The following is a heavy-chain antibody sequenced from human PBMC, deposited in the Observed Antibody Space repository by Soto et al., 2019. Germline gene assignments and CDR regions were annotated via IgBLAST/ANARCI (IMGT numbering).Heavy chain of an antibody. Sequence: QLQLQESGSGLVKPSQTLSLTCAVSGGSISSGGYSWSWIRQPPGKGLEWIGYIYHSGSTYYNPSLKSRVTISVDRSKNQFSLKLSSGTAADTAVYYCARVETTVTKLGYYYYGMDVWGQGTTVTVSS. CDR1: GGSISSGGYS. CDR2: IYHSGST. J-gene: IGHJ6*02. CDR3: ARVETTVTKLGYYYYGMDV. V-gene: IGHV4-30-2*01. D-gene: IGHD4-17*01.